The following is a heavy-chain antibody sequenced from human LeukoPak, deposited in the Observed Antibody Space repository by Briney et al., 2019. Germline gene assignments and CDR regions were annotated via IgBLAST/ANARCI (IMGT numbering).Heavy chain of an antibody. D-gene: IGHD6-6*01. V-gene: IGHV1-69*05. CDR3: ARDTSSSFYWFDH. Sequence: SVKVSCKASGGTFSSYAISWVRQAPAQGLERMGRIIPIFGTANYAQKFQGRVTITTDESTSTAYMELSSLRSEDTAVYSCARDTSSSFYWFDHWGQGTLVTVSS. J-gene: IGHJ5*02. CDR2: IIPIFGTA. CDR1: GGTFSSYA.